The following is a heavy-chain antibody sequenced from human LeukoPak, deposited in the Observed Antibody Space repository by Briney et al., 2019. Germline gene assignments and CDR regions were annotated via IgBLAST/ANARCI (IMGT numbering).Heavy chain of an antibody. CDR2: INHSGST. D-gene: IGHD3-16*02. J-gene: IGHJ4*02. CDR3: ARGRRHDYVWGSYRYFVY. Sequence: SETLSLTCAVYGGSFSGYYWSWIRQPPGKGLEWIGEINHSGSTNYNPSLKSRVTISVDTSKNQFSLKLSSVTAADTAVYYCARGRRHDYVWGSYRYFVYWGQGTLVTVSS. CDR1: GGSFSGYY. V-gene: IGHV4-34*01.